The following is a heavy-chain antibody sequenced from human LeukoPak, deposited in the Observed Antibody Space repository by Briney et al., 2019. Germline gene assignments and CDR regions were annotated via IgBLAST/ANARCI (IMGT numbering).Heavy chain of an antibody. Sequence: PGGSLRLSCAASGFTFSSYGMSWVRQAPGKGLEWVSGISWNSGSIGYADSVKGRFTISRDNAKNSLYLQMNSLRAEDMALYYCAKGGGGSYFRQYYFDYWGQGTLVTVSS. D-gene: IGHD1-26*01. V-gene: IGHV3-9*03. J-gene: IGHJ4*02. CDR3: AKGGGGSYFRQYYFDY. CDR2: ISWNSGSI. CDR1: GFTFSSYG.